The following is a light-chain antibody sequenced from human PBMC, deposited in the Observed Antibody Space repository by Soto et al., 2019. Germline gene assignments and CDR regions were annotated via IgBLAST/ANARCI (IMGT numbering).Light chain of an antibody. Sequence: QSARTQPASVSGSPGQSITISCTGTSSDVGSYNLVSWYQQHPGKAPKLMIYEVSKRPSGVSNRFSGSKSGNTASLTISGLQAEDEADYYCCSYAGSSTFFYVFGTGTKVTVL. V-gene: IGLV2-23*02. CDR2: EVS. J-gene: IGLJ1*01. CDR3: CSYAGSSTFFYV. CDR1: SSDVGSYNL.